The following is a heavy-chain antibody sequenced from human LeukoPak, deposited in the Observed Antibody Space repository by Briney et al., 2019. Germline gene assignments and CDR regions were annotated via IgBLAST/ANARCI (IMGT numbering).Heavy chain of an antibody. D-gene: IGHD3-9*01. Sequence: GDSVQVSCKASGGTFSSYAISWVRQAPGQGLEWMGGIIPIFGTANYAQKFQGRVTITADESTSTAYMELSSLRSEDTAVYYCARLRYFDWGDYYYYYYMDVWGKGTTVTVSS. CDR1: GGTFSSYA. V-gene: IGHV1-69*13. J-gene: IGHJ6*03. CDR2: IIPIFGTA. CDR3: ARLRYFDWGDYYYYYYMDV.